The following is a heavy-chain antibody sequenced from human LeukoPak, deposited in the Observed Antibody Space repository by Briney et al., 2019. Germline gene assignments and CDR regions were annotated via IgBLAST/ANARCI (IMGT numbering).Heavy chain of an antibody. J-gene: IGHJ4*02. V-gene: IGHV3-7*01. D-gene: IGHD2-8*01. CDR3: ARDIVLMVYATYYFDY. Sequence: GGSLRLSCAASGFTFSSYAMSWVRQAPGKGLEWVANIKQDGSEKYYVDSVKGRFTISRDNAKNSLYLQMNSLRAEDTAVYYCARDIVLMVYATYYFDYWGQGTLVTVSS. CDR2: IKQDGSEK. CDR1: GFTFSSYA.